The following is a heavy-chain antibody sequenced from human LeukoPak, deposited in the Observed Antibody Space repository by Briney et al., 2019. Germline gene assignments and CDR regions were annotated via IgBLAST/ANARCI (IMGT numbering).Heavy chain of an antibody. Sequence: GGSLRLSCAASGXTFSSYSMNWVRQAPGKGLEWVSSISSSSSYIYYADSVKGRFTISRDNAKNSLYLQMNSLRAEDTAVYYCARGYSSSSGVDYWGQGTLVTVSS. CDR3: ARGYSSSSGVDY. CDR2: ISSSSSYI. CDR1: GXTFSSYS. D-gene: IGHD6-6*01. J-gene: IGHJ4*02. V-gene: IGHV3-21*01.